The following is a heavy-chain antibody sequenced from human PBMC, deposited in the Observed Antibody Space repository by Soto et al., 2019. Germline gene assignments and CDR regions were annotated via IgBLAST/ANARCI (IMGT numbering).Heavy chain of an antibody. Sequence: HPGGSLRLSCAASGFTFSSYGMHWVRQAPGKGLEWVAVISYDGSNKYYADSVKGRFTISRDNSKNTLYLQMNSLRIEDTAVYYCAHPRGYGVFDAYDIWGQGTMVTVSS. D-gene: IGHD4-17*01. V-gene: IGHV3-30*03. CDR1: GFTFSSYG. CDR2: ISYDGSNK. J-gene: IGHJ3*02. CDR3: AHPRGYGVFDAYDI.